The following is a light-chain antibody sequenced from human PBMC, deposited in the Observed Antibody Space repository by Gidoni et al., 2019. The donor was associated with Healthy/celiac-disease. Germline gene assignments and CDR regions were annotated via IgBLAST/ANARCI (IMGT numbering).Light chain of an antibody. Sequence: SYVLPPPPSVSAAPGQTARSTCGGNNIGSKSVHWYQQKPGQAPVLVIYYDSDRPSGSPERFSGSNSGNTATLTISRVEAGDEADYYCQVWDSSSDHLVVFGGGTKLTVL. V-gene: IGLV3-21*04. J-gene: IGLJ2*01. CDR1: NIGSKS. CDR3: QVWDSSSDHLVV. CDR2: YDS.